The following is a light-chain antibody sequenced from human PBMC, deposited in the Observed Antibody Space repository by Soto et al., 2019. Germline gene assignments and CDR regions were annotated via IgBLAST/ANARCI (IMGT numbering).Light chain of an antibody. V-gene: IGKV3-11*01. CDR2: DAS. J-gene: IGKJ1*01. CDR1: QSVSSY. CDR3: QKRSNWPPGK. Sequence: EIVLTQSPATLSLSPGERATLSCRASQSVSSYLAWYQQKPGQAPRLLIYDASNRATGIPARFSGSGSGTDFTLTISRLEPEDFAVNSCQKRSNWPPGKYGQATKVDIK.